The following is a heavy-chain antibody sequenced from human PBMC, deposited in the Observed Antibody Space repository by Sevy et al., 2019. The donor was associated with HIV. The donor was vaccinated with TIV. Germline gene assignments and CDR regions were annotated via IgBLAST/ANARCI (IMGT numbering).Heavy chain of an antibody. CDR1: GYTFTGYY. CDR2: INPDSGGP. Sequence: ASLKVSCKASGYTFTGYYMHWVRQAPGQGLEWMGWINPDSGGPNYAPKFQGRVTLTRDTFISTAYMELSRLKSDDTAVYYCVRDDRDGYFDYWGQGTLVTVSS. CDR3: VRDDRDGYFDY. V-gene: IGHV1-2*02. J-gene: IGHJ4*02.